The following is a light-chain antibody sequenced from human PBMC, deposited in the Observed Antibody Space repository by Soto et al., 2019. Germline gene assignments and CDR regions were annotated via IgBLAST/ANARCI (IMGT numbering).Light chain of an antibody. CDR3: TAWDASRNGQV. CDR1: SSNIGTHT. V-gene: IGLV1-44*01. J-gene: IGLJ2*01. CDR2: SHN. Sequence: QSVLIQPPSASGTPGQTATISCSGSSSNIGTHTVTWYQQVPGTAPKLLIFSHNQRPSGVPDRFSGSQSGTSASLAISGLQSDDEADYYCTAWDASRNGQVVGGGTKLTVL.